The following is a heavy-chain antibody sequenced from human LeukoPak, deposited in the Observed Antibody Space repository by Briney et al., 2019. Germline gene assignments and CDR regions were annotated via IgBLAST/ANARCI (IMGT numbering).Heavy chain of an antibody. CDR3: ARKNVAAAGRNWFDP. CDR1: GYTFTSYD. Sequence: ASVKVSCKASGYTFTSYDINWVRQATGLGLEWMGWMNPNSGNTGYAQKFQGRVTMTRNTSISTAYMELSSLRSEDTAVYYCARKNVAAAGRNWFDPWGQGTPVTVSS. D-gene: IGHD6-13*01. J-gene: IGHJ5*02. V-gene: IGHV1-8*01. CDR2: MNPNSGNT.